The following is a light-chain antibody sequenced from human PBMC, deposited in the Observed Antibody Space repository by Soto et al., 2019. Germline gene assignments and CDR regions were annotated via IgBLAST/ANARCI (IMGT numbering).Light chain of an antibody. V-gene: IGLV2-8*01. Sequence: QSALTQPPSASGSPGQSVTLSCTGISSDVGGYGYVSWYQQHPGKAPKLIIYEVTKRPSGVPDRFSGSKSGNTASLTVSGLQAEDEATYYCSSYAGSNNLIFGGGTKVTVL. CDR3: SSYAGSNNLI. CDR2: EVT. CDR1: SSDVGGYGY. J-gene: IGLJ2*01.